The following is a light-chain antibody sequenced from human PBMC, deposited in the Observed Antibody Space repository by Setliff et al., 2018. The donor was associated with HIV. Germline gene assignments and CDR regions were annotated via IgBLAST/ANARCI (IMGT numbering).Light chain of an antibody. CDR3: CSYTTSITDV. Sequence: QSALTQPASVSGSPGQSITISCTGTSSDIGGYNYVSWYQQHPGKAPKLMIYDVSNRPSGVSDRFSGSKSGNTASLTISGLQAEDEADYYCCSYTTSITDVFGT. V-gene: IGLV2-14*03. CDR2: DVS. J-gene: IGLJ1*01. CDR1: SSDIGGYNY.